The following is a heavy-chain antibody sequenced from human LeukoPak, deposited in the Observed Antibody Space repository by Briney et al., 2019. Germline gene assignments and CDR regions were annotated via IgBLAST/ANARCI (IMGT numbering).Heavy chain of an antibody. D-gene: IGHD4-17*01. CDR2: ISSSSSYI. CDR3: ARIYGDYESWFDP. V-gene: IGHV3-21*01. J-gene: IGHJ5*02. CDR1: GFTFSSYS. Sequence: PEGSLRLSCAASGFTFSSYSMNWVRQAPGKGLEWVSSISSSSSYIYYADSVKGRFTISRDNAKNSLYLQMNSLRAEDTAVYYCARIYGDYESWFDPWGQGTLVTVSS.